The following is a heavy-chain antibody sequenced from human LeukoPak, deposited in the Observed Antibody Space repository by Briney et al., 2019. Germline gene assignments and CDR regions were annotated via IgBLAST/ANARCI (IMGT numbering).Heavy chain of an antibody. CDR3: ARLVGDADGVPDYYGMDV. Sequence: GASVKVSCKASVGTFSSYAISWVRQAPGQGLEWMGRIIPILGIASYAQKFQGRVTITADKSTSTAYMELSSLRSEDTAVYYCARLVGDADGVPDYYGMDVWGQGTTVTVSS. CDR1: VGTFSSYA. D-gene: IGHD1-26*01. J-gene: IGHJ6*02. CDR2: IIPILGIA. V-gene: IGHV1-69*04.